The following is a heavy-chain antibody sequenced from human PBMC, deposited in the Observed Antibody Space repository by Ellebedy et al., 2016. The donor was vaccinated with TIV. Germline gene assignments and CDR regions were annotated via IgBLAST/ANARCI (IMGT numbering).Heavy chain of an antibody. J-gene: IGHJ6*02. Sequence: SETLSLTXTVSGGSITSHYWSWIRQPPGKGLEWIGYIHHRGSTTDNPSLKSRVTISLDTSKNQFSLRLSSVTAADTAVYYCAGDRMYFYDSSGSYKYYGMDVWGQGTTVTVSS. CDR3: AGDRMYFYDSSGSYKYYGMDV. CDR1: GGSITSHY. D-gene: IGHD3-22*01. CDR2: IHHRGST. V-gene: IGHV4-59*11.